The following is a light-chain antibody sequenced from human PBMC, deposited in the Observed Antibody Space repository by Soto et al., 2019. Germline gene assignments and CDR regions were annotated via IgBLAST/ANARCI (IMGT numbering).Light chain of an antibody. J-gene: IGKJ3*01. CDR3: KRYHIVPNT. V-gene: IGKV1-27*01. CDR1: QGISSY. Sequence: DIQMTQSPSSLSASVGDRVTITCRASQGISSYLAWYQQKPGKVPKLLIYGASTLHSGVPSRCSGSGSGTEFAITSNSLQPEDVATYYCKRYHIVPNTFGPGTKVDIK. CDR2: GAS.